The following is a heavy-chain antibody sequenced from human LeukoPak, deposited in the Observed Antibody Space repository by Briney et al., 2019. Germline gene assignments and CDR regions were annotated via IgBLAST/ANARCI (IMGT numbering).Heavy chain of an antibody. V-gene: IGHV3-21*01. CDR3: ARDRGSSWPGGFDY. CDR2: ISSSSSYI. CDR1: GFTFSSYS. D-gene: IGHD6-13*01. Sequence: PGGSLRLSCAASGFTFSSYSMNWVRQAPGKGLEWVSSISSSSSYIYYADSVKGRFTISRDNAKNSLYLQMNSLRAEDTAVYYCARDRGSSWPGGFDYWGQGTLVTVSP. J-gene: IGHJ4*02.